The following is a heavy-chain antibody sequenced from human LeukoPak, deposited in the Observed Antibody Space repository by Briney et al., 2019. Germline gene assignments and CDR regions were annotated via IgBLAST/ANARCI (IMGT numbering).Heavy chain of an antibody. D-gene: IGHD3-10*01. V-gene: IGHV1-18*01. J-gene: IGHJ4*02. CDR2: ISAYNSNT. CDR3: ARALLWFGDPTVDY. CDR1: GYTFTSYG. Sequence: GASVKVSCKASGYTFTSYGISWVRQAPGQGLEWMGWISAYNSNTNYAQKLQGRVTMTTDTSTSTAYMELRSLRSDDTAVYYCARALLWFGDPTVDYWGQGTLVTVSS.